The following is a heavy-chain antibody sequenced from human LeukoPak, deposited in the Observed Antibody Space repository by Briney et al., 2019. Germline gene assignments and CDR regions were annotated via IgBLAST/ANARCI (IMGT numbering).Heavy chain of an antibody. CDR3: ARAIRGGNYDY. V-gene: IGHV4-61*02. J-gene: IGHJ4*02. Sequence: SETLSLTCTVSGGSISSGSDYWGWVRQPAGKGREWIGRIYTSGSTNNNPSRKSRVTISVATSKNQFSLKLSSVTAADTAVYYCARAIRGGNYDYWGQGTLVTVSS. D-gene: IGHD4-23*01. CDR1: GGSISSGSDY. CDR2: IYTSGST.